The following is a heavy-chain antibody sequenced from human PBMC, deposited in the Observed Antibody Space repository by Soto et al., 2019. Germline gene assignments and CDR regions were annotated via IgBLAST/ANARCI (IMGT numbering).Heavy chain of an antibody. CDR2: ISPNSGNT. CDR1: GYTFSKFD. D-gene: IGHD3-9*01. CDR3: ATSYDTGFDP. J-gene: IGHJ5*02. Sequence: ASVKVSCKASGYTFSKFDISWLRQAPGQRPEWMGRISPNSGNTNYAPNFQGRVTMTAETSTNTAYMELRRLRSDDTAVYYCATSYDTGFDPWGQGTLVTVSS. V-gene: IGHV1-18*04.